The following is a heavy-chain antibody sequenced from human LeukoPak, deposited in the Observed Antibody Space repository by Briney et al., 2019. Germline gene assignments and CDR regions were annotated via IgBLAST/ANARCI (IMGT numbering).Heavy chain of an antibody. D-gene: IGHD5-18*01. CDR1: GFTFSSYG. CDR3: ARGPGYSYGYGYFDY. CDR2: IWYDGNNK. Sequence: GRSLRLPCAASGFTFSSYGMHWVRQAPGKGLEWVALIWYDGNNKYYADSVKGRFTISRDNSKNTLYLQLNSLRAEDTAVYYCARGPGYSYGYGYFDYWGQGTLVTVSS. V-gene: IGHV3-33*08. J-gene: IGHJ4*02.